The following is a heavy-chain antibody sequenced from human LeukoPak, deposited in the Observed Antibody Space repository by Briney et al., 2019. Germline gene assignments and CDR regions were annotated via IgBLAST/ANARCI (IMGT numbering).Heavy chain of an antibody. CDR2: ISAYNGDT. D-gene: IGHD3-10*01. V-gene: IGHV1-18*01. CDR1: GYTFTSHS. Sequence: ASVKVSCKASGYTFTSHSISWVRQAPGQGLEWMGWISAYNGDTKYAQKTQGRVTMTTDASTSTAYMELRSLRSDDTAVYYCASQELGFDYWGQGTLVTVSS. CDR3: ASQELGFDY. J-gene: IGHJ4*02.